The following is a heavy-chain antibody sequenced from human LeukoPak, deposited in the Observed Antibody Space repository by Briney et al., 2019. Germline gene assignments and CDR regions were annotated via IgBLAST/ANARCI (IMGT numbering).Heavy chain of an antibody. CDR1: GYTFTSYA. D-gene: IGHD6-13*01. Sequence: ASVKVSCKASGYTFTSYAMHWVRQAPGQRLEWMGWINAGNGNTKYSQKFQGRVTITRDTSASTAYMELSSLRSEDTAVYYCARAQEQRLVGETYFQHWGQGTLVTVSS. J-gene: IGHJ1*01. CDR3: ARAQEQRLVGETYFQH. V-gene: IGHV1-3*01. CDR2: INAGNGNT.